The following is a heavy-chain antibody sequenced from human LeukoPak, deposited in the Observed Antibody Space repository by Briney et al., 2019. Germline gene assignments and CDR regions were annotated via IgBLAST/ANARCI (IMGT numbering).Heavy chain of an antibody. J-gene: IGHJ6*03. V-gene: IGHV1-2*02. Sequence: ASVKVSCKASGYTFTGYYMHWVRQAPGQGREWMGWINPNSGGTNYAQKFQGRVTMTRDTSISTAYMELSRLRSDDTAVYYCARGAVWSGYLIATPYYYYYMDVWGKGTTVTVSS. CDR1: GYTFTGYY. D-gene: IGHD3-3*01. CDR3: ARGAVWSGYLIATPYYYYYMDV. CDR2: INPNSGGT.